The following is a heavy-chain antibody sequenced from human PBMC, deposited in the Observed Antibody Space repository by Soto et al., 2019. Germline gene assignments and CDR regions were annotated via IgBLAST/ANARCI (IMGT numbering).Heavy chain of an antibody. CDR3: ARDSLGYCSSTSCYSHKYYYYYGMDV. CDR2: ISAYNGNT. CDR1: GYTFTSYG. Sequence: ALVKVSCKASGYTFTSYGISWVRQAPGQGLEWMGWISAYNGNTNYAQKLQGRVTMTTDTSTSTAYMELRSLRSDDTAVYYCARDSLGYCSSTSCYSHKYYYYYGMDVWGQGTTVTVSS. J-gene: IGHJ6*02. V-gene: IGHV1-18*04. D-gene: IGHD2-2*01.